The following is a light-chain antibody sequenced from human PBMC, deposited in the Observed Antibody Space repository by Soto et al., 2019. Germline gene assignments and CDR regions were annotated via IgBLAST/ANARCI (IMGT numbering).Light chain of an antibody. J-gene: IGKJ1*01. V-gene: IGKV1-5*03. CDR2: KAS. CDR3: QQYNSYWT. Sequence: DIQMTQSPSTLSASVGDRVTITCRASQSISSWLAWYQQKPGKALKLLIYKASSLESGIPSRFSDSGSGTEFTITISSLQPDDFATYYCQQYNSYWTFGQGTKVEIK. CDR1: QSISSW.